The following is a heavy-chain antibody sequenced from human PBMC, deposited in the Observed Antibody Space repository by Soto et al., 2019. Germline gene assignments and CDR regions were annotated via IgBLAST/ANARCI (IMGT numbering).Heavy chain of an antibody. CDR3: KKGANSNFDS. V-gene: IGHV5-51*01. Sequence: PGDSLKISCQFTGYRFSSSWIGWVRQKPGKGLEWLGNVYPSDSDVRYSPAFEGQVNISADNSINTAYLKLLNLKASDTAIYYCKKGANSNFDSWGQGTRVTVSS. D-gene: IGHD6-13*01. CDR2: VYPSDSDV. J-gene: IGHJ4*02. CDR1: GYRFSSSW.